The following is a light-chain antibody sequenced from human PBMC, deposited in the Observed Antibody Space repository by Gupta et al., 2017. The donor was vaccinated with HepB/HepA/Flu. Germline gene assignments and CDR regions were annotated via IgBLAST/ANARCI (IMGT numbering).Light chain of an antibody. V-gene: IGKV3-15*01. CDR1: QSVSTN. CDR3: QQYNNWFRT. CDR2: AAS. J-gene: IGKJ1*01. Sequence: EIVMTQSPATLSVSPGERATLSCRASQSVSTNLAWYQQKPGQAPRLLIYAASTRATGIPARFSGSGSGTEFTLTISSLQSEDFAVYYCQQYNNWFRTFGQGTKVEIK.